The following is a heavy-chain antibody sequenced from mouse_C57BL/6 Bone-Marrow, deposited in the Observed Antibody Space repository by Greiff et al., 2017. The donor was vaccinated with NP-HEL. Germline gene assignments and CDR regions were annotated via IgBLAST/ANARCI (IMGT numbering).Heavy chain of an antibody. CDR3: AREGSNYPAWFAY. CDR1: GYAFTNYL. J-gene: IGHJ3*01. V-gene: IGHV1-54*01. Sequence: QVQLQQSGAELVRPGTSVKVSCKASGYAFTNYLIEWVKQRPGQGLEWIGVINPGSGGTNYNEKFKGKATLTADKSSSTAYMQLSSLTSEDSAVYFCAREGSNYPAWFAYWGQGTLVTVSA. D-gene: IGHD2-5*01. CDR2: INPGSGGT.